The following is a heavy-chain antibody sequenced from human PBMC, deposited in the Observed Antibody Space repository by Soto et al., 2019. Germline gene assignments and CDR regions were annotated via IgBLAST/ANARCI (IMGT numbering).Heavy chain of an antibody. Sequence: QLQLQESGSGLVKPSQTLSLTCTVSGGSISSGGYTWSWIRQPPGKGREWIGYIYHGESTYYNPPLKSRVTITIDRSKNQFSLKLSSVTAADTAVYYCARDADDAFDIWGQGTMVSVSS. CDR3: ARDADDAFDI. CDR1: GGSISSGGYT. V-gene: IGHV4-30-2*01. J-gene: IGHJ3*02. CDR2: IYHGEST.